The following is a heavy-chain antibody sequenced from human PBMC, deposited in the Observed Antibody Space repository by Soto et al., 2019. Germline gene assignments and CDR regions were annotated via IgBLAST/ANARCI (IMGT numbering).Heavy chain of an antibody. Sequence: PGGSLRLSCAASGFTFSSYEMNWVRQAPGKGLEWVSYISSSGSTIYYADSVKGRFTISRDNAKNSLYLQMNSLRAEDTAVYYCARDYIVGATPFYFDYWGQGTLVTVSS. CDR3: ARDYIVGATPFYFDY. CDR2: ISSSGSTI. CDR1: GFTFSSYE. J-gene: IGHJ4*02. V-gene: IGHV3-48*03. D-gene: IGHD1-26*01.